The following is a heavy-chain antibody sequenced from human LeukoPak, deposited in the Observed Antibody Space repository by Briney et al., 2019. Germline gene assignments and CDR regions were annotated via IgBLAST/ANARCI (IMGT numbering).Heavy chain of an antibody. J-gene: IGHJ4*02. Sequence: PGRSLRLSCAASSFTFSSYSMNWVRQAPGKGLVWVSRINSDGSSTSYADSVKGRFTISRDNAKNTLYLQMNSLRAEDTAVYYCARFHSVIIDYWGQGTLVTVSS. CDR1: SFTFSSYS. CDR3: ARFHSVIIDY. V-gene: IGHV3-74*01. CDR2: INSDGSST. D-gene: IGHD3-10*01.